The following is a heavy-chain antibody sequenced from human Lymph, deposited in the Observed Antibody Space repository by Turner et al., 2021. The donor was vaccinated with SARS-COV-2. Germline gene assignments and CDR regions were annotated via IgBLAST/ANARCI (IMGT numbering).Heavy chain of an antibody. CDR2: IYSGGTT. V-gene: IGHV3-53*02. D-gene: IGHD6-13*01. Sequence: EVQRVETGGGLIQPGGSLRRSSAASGIIVSRNYMNWVRQAPGKGLEWISVIYSGGTTYYADSVKGRFTISRDNSKNTLYLQMNSLRVEDTAVYYCARDLGTYGMDVWGQGTTVTVSS. CDR3: ARDLGTYGMDV. J-gene: IGHJ6*02. CDR1: GIIVSRNY.